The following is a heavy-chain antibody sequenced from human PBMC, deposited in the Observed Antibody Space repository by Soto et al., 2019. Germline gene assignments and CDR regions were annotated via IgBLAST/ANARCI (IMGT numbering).Heavy chain of an antibody. D-gene: IGHD1-1*01. V-gene: IGHV1-69*04. Sequence: ASVKVSCKASGGTFSSYTISWVRQAPGQGLEWMGRIIPILGIANYAQKFQGRVTITADKSTSTAYMELSSLRSEDTAVYYCARDSRAGYDAFDIWGQGTMVTVSS. CDR3: ARDSRAGYDAFDI. J-gene: IGHJ3*02. CDR1: GGTFSSYT. CDR2: IIPILGIA.